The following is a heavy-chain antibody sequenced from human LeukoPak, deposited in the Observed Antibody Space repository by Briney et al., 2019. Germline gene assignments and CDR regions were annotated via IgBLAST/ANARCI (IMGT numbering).Heavy chain of an antibody. CDR2: IYYSGST. CDR3: ARPPRGPVYYFDY. J-gene: IGHJ4*02. D-gene: IGHD2-8*01. CDR1: GGSISSSNYY. Sequence: SSETLSLTCTVSGGSISSSNYYWGWIRQPPGKGLEWAGSIYYSGSTYYNPSLKSRVTISVDTSKNQFSLKLSSVTAADTAVYYCARPPRGPVYYFDYWGQGTLVTVSS. V-gene: IGHV4-39*01.